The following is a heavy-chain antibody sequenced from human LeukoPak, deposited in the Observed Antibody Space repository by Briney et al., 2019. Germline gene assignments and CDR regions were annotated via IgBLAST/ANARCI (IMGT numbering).Heavy chain of an antibody. CDR1: GYTFTGYY. J-gene: IGHJ4*02. V-gene: IGHV1-2*02. Sequence: ASVKVSCKASGYTFTGYYMHWVRQAPGQGLEWMGWINPNSGGTNYAQKFQGRVTMTRDTSISTAYMELSRLRSDDTAVYYCARVGVVVPAAMVYFDYWGQGTLVTVSS. CDR3: ARVGVVVPAAMVYFDY. D-gene: IGHD2-2*01. CDR2: INPNSGGT.